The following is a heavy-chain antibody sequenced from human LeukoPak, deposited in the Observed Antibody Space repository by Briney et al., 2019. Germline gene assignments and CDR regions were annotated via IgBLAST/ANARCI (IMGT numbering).Heavy chain of an antibody. CDR2: FYYSGDT. Sequence: SETLSLTCTVSGDSIRGFYWSWIRQPPGKGLEWIGYFYYSGDTNYNPALESRVIISVDTSKNQFSLKLSSVTAADTAVYYCAKDFRWFGTPLDFDYWGQGTLVTVSS. V-gene: IGHV4-59*13. J-gene: IGHJ4*02. CDR3: AKDFRWFGTPLDFDY. D-gene: IGHD3-10*01. CDR1: GDSIRGFY.